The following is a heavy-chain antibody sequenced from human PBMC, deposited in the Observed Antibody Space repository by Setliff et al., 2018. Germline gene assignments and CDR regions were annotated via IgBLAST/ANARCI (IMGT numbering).Heavy chain of an antibody. CDR1: GYSFTNYD. CDR3: ARAVVGYGDLYYFDC. D-gene: IGHD4-17*01. V-gene: IGHV1-8*02. Sequence: GASVKVSCKASGYSFTNYDINWVRQATGQGLEWMGWINPNSGNTDYAQKFQGRVTMTTNTSINTAYMELSSLRFEDTAVYYCARAVVGYGDLYYFDCWGQGTLVTV. CDR2: INPNSGNT. J-gene: IGHJ4*02.